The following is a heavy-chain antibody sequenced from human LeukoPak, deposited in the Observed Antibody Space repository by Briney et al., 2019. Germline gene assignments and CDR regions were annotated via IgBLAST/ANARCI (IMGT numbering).Heavy chain of an antibody. CDR1: GRSITSDNNY. J-gene: IGHJ4*02. Sequence: PSETLSLTCTVSGRSITSDNNYWTWIRQPPGKGLEWIGYIYHSASTYYNPSLKSRVTLSVDTSTNQFALKLNSVTAADTALFYCARDRDYDSTRYDLNGGPLALDSWGQRTLVTVSS. D-gene: IGHD3-22*01. V-gene: IGHV4-30-4*08. CDR3: ARDRDYDSTRYDLNGGPLALDS. CDR2: IYHSAST.